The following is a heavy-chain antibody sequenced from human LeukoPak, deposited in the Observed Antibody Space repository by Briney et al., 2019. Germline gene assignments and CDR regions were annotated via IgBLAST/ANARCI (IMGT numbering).Heavy chain of an antibody. CDR1: GFTFSSYS. V-gene: IGHV3-48*01. D-gene: IGHD3-3*01. Sequence: PGGSLRLSCAASGFTFSSYSMNWVRQAPGKGLEWVSYISSSSSTIYYADSVKGRFTISRDNAKNSLYLQMNSLRAEDTTVYYCARDDFWSGYSNFDYWGQGTLVTVSS. CDR3: ARDDFWSGYSNFDY. CDR2: ISSSSSTI. J-gene: IGHJ4*02.